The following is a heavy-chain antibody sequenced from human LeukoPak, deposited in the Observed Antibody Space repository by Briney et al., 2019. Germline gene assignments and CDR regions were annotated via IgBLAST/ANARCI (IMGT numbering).Heavy chain of an antibody. CDR1: GFTFSSYV. Sequence: GGSLRLSCAASGFTFSSYVMSWVRQAPGKGLEWVAVIWYDGSNKYYADSVKGRFTISRDNSKNTLYLQMNSLRAEDTAVYYCARDGQLAFDYWGQGTLVTVSS. CDR3: ARDGQLAFDY. CDR2: IWYDGSNK. J-gene: IGHJ4*02. V-gene: IGHV3-33*08. D-gene: IGHD6-13*01.